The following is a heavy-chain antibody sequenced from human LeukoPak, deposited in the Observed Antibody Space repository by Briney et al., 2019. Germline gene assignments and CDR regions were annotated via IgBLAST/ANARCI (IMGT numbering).Heavy chain of an antibody. CDR1: GFTFSGSA. V-gene: IGHV3-73*01. CDR3: AKAVVVVAATGFDY. CDR2: IRSKANSYAT. Sequence: GGSLRLSCAASGFTFSGSAMHWVRQASGKGLEWVGRIRSKANSYATAYAASVKGRFTISRDNSKNTLYLQMNSLRAEDTAVYYCAKAVVVVAATGFDYWGQGTLVTVSS. D-gene: IGHD2-15*01. J-gene: IGHJ4*02.